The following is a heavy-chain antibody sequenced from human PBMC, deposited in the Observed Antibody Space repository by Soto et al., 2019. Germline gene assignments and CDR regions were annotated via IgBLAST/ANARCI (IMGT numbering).Heavy chain of an antibody. Sequence: ASVKVSCKASGYTFTSYGISWVRQAPGQGLEWMGWISAYNGNTNYAQKLQGRVAMTTDTSTSTAYMELRSLRSDDTAVYYCARRWFGNNWFDPWGQGTLVTVSS. J-gene: IGHJ5*02. CDR2: ISAYNGNT. D-gene: IGHD3-10*01. CDR3: ARRWFGNNWFDP. CDR1: GYTFTSYG. V-gene: IGHV1-18*04.